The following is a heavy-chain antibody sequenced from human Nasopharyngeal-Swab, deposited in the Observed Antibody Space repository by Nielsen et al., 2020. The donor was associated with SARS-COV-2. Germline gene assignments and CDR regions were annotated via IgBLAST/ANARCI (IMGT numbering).Heavy chain of an antibody. CDR2: ISGGTGGT. D-gene: IGHD2-15*01. Sequence: GEPLKISCAASGFTFSSYAMSWVRQAPRKGLEWVSAISGGTGGTFYADSVKGRFTISRDNSKNTLFLQMNSLRAEDTAVYYCAKDYIRRGSNWGQGTLVTVSS. CDR1: GFTFSSYA. CDR3: AKDYIRRGSN. J-gene: IGHJ4*02. V-gene: IGHV3-23*01.